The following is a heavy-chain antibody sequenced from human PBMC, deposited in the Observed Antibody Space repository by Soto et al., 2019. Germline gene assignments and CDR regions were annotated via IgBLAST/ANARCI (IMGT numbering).Heavy chain of an antibody. Sequence: QVQLQESGPGLVKPSGTLSLTCAVSGGSMSGTNWWNWVRQPPGKGLEWIGEIYHTGTTNYNPSLKSRVTISVDTSKNQFSLKLSSVTAADPAVYYCADPPASFWGQGILVTVSS. D-gene: IGHD6-6*01. J-gene: IGHJ4*02. V-gene: IGHV4-4*02. CDR1: GGSMSGTNW. CDR2: IYHTGTT. CDR3: ADPPASF.